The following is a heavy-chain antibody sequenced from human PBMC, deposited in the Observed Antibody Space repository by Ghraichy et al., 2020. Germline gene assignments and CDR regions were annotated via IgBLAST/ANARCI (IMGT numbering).Heavy chain of an antibody. CDR3: ARARGSPPGYFDS. CDR1: GDSITSYY. J-gene: IGHJ4*02. CDR2: IHHSGLS. Sequence: ETLSLTCIVSGDSITSYYWNWIRQPPGKGLEWIGYIHHSGLSNYSPSLKSRATISADTSKNQFSLKLTSVTVADTAVYYCARARGSPPGYFDSWGQGTLVAVAS. D-gene: IGHD1-26*01. V-gene: IGHV4-4*09.